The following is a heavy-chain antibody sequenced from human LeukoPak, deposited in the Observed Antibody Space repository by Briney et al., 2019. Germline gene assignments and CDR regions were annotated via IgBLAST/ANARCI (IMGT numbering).Heavy chain of an antibody. CDR3: AKDFASMVDYYFDY. CDR1: GFTFSSYG. D-gene: IGHD4/OR15-4a*01. J-gene: IGHJ4*02. Sequence: RGTLRLSCAASGFTFSSYGMSWVRQAPGKGLEWVSAISGSGGSTYYADSVKGRFTISRDNSKNTLYLQMNSLRAEDTAVYYCAKDFASMVDYYFDYWGQGTLVTVSS. CDR2: ISGSGGST. V-gene: IGHV3-23*01.